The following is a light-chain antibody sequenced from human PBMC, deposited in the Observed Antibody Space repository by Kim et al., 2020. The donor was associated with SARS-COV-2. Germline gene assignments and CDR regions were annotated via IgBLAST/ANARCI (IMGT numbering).Light chain of an antibody. Sequence: NFMLTQPPSVSESPGRTVTISCTRSSGDFASFYLQWYQQRPGSAPTTVIYGVNERPSGVPDRFSASVAQSSGSASLTISGLKTEDEADYYCQSFDSSNLWVFGGGTQLTVL. V-gene: IGLV6-57*03. CDR2: GVN. CDR3: QSFDSSNLWV. CDR1: SGDFASFY. J-gene: IGLJ3*02.